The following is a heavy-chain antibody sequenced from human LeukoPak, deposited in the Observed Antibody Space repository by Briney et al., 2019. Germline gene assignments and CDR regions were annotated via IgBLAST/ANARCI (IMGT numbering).Heavy chain of an antibody. CDR3: GRHKYYDFWSGQYNWFDP. J-gene: IGHJ5*02. D-gene: IGHD3-3*01. Sequence: GGSLRLSCAASGFTFSNAWMSWVRQAPGKGLEWVGRIKSKTDGGTTDYAAPVKGRFTISRDDSKNTLYLQMNSLKTEDTAVYYCGRHKYYDFWSGQYNWFDPWGQGTLVTVSS. CDR2: IKSKTDGGTT. CDR1: GFTFSNAW. V-gene: IGHV3-15*01.